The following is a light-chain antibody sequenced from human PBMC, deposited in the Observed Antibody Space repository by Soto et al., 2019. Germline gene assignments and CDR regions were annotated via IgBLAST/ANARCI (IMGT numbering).Light chain of an antibody. Sequence: PGESATLSCRASERVSTNLAWYQQTPGQAPRLLIYSASRRSTDIPVRFSGSGSGAEFTLTISSLQSEDFAIYYCQQYNNLPPTFGQGTKVEVK. J-gene: IGKJ1*01. CDR2: SAS. CDR3: QQYNNLPPT. CDR1: ERVSTN. V-gene: IGKV3-15*01.